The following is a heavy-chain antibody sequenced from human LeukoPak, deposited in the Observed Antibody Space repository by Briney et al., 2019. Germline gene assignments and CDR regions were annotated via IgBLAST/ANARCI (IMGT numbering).Heavy chain of an antibody. CDR3: ASASTPPDYGDYLGAFDI. D-gene: IGHD4-17*01. J-gene: IGHJ3*02. V-gene: IGHV1-3*01. Sequence: ASVKVSCKASGYTFTSYAMHWVRRAPGQRLEWMGWINAGNGNTKYSQKFQGRVTITRDTSASTAYMELSSLRSEDTAVYYCASASTPPDYGDYLGAFDIWGQGTMVTVSS. CDR2: INAGNGNT. CDR1: GYTFTSYA.